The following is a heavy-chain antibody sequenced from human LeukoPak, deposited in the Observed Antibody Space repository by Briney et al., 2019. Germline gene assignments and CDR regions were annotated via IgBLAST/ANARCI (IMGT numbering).Heavy chain of an antibody. CDR2: IYHSGST. V-gene: IGHV4-38-2*02. CDR1: GYSISSGYY. Sequence: PSETLSLTCTVSGYSISSGYYWGWIRQPPGKGLEWIGSIYHSGSTYYNPSLKSRVTISVDTSKNQFSLKLSSVTAADTAVYYCARVEGYSYLWWGQGTLVTVSS. CDR3: ARVEGYSYLW. D-gene: IGHD5-18*01. J-gene: IGHJ4*02.